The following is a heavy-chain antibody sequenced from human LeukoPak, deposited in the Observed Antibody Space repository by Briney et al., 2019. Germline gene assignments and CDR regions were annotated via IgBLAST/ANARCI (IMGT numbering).Heavy chain of an antibody. J-gene: IGHJ4*02. D-gene: IGHD2-21*02. CDR3: ARGALPHCGGDCYYFDY. V-gene: IGHV4-34*01. CDR2: INHSGST. CDR1: GGSFSGYY. Sequence: SETLSLTCAVYGGSFSGYYWSWIRQPPGKGLEWIGEINHSGSTNYNPSLKSRVTISVDTSKNQSSLKLSSVTAADTAVYYCARGALPHCGGDCYYFDYWGQGTLVTVSS.